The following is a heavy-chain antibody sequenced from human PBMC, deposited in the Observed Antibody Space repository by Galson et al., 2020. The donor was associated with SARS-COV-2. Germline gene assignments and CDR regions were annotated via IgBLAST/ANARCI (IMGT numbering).Heavy chain of an antibody. Sequence: SVKVSCKASGFTFTSSAVQWVRHARGQRLEWIGWIVVGSGNTTYAQKFQERVTITRDMSTSTAYMELSSLRSEDTAVYYCAAPDCSSTSCNDAFDIWGQGTMVTVAS. J-gene: IGHJ3*02. D-gene: IGHD2-2*01. V-gene: IGHV1-58*01. CDR2: IVVGSGNT. CDR3: AAPDCSSTSCNDAFDI. CDR1: GFTFTSSA.